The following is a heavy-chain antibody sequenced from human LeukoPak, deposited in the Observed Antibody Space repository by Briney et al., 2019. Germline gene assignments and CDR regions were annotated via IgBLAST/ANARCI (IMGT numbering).Heavy chain of an antibody. CDR3: ASEYYYDSSGYYYVSSYFDY. J-gene: IGHJ4*02. CDR2: ISSSSSYI. CDR1: GFTFSSYS. V-gene: IGHV3-21*01. D-gene: IGHD3-22*01. Sequence: GGSLRLSCAASGFTFSSYSMNWVRQAPGKGLKWVSSISSSSSYIYYADSVKGRFTVSRDNAKNSLYLQMNSLRAEDTAVYYCASEYYYDSSGYYYVSSYFDYWGQGTLVTVSS.